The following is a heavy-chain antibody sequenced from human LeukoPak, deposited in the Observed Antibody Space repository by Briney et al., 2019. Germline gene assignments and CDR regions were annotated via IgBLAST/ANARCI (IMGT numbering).Heavy chain of an antibody. V-gene: IGHV3-21*04. CDR1: GFTFSSYT. CDR2: ISTSSIYI. J-gene: IGHJ4*02. Sequence: PGGSLRLSCAASGFTFSSYTIHWVRQAPGKGLQWVSSISTSSIYIYYADSVKGRFTISRDNAKKSLYLQMNSLRAEDTAVYYCAKVAYNWISYGPFDYWGQGTLVTVSS. CDR3: AKVAYNWISYGPFDY. D-gene: IGHD1-20*01.